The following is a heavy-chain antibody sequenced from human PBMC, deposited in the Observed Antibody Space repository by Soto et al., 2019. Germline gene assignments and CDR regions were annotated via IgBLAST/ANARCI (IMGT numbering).Heavy chain of an antibody. J-gene: IGHJ5*02. CDR3: ARMRSLRYFDWLLLNWFDP. Sequence: PSETLSLTCTVSGGSVSSGSYYWSWIRQPPGKGLEWIGYIYYSGSTNYNPSLKSRVTISVDTSKNQFSLKLSSVTAADTAVYYCARMRSLRYFDWLLLNWFDPWGQGTLVTVPQ. CDR2: IYYSGST. CDR1: GGSVSSGSYY. V-gene: IGHV4-61*01. D-gene: IGHD3-9*01.